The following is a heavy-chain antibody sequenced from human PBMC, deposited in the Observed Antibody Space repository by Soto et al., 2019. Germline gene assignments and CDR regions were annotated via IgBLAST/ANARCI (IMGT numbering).Heavy chain of an antibody. CDR3: ARMTTVPYYYYGMDV. V-gene: IGHV1-69*13. CDR2: IIPIFGTA. CDR1: GGTFSSYA. J-gene: IGHJ6*02. Sequence: SVKVSCKASGGTFSSYAISWVRQAPGQGLEWMGGIIPIFGTANYAQKFQGRVTITADESTSTAYMELSSLRSEDTAVYYCARMTTVPYYYYGMDVWGQGTTVTVSS. D-gene: IGHD4-17*01.